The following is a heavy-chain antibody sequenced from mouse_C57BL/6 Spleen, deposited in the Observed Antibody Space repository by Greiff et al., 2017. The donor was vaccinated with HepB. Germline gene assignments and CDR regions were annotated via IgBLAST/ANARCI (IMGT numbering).Heavy chain of an antibody. CDR1: GYTFTDYE. V-gene: IGHV1-15*01. CDR2: IDPETGGT. J-gene: IGHJ3*01. Sequence: VKLQESGAELVRPGASVTLSCKASGYTFTDYEMHWVKQTPVHGLEWIGAIDPETGGTAYNQKFKGKAILTADKSSSTAYMELRSLTSEDSAVYYCTRYDHDGAWFAYWGQGTLVTVSA. D-gene: IGHD2-4*01. CDR3: TRYDHDGAWFAY.